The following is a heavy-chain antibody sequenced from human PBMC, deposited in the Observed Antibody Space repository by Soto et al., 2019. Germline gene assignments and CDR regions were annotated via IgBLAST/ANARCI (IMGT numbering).Heavy chain of an antibody. CDR1: GFSLANYP. V-gene: IGHV3-48*01. Sequence: PGGSLRLSCVASGFSLANYPMNWVRQTPGKGLEWISYSSPRGDTIYYADSVEGRFTISRDNARNSLSLHMSSLRVEDSVLYYCAKGPHTNVGWPYYFESWGQGVPVTVSS. CDR3: AKGPHTNVGWPYYFES. CDR2: SSPRGDTI. J-gene: IGHJ4*02. D-gene: IGHD6-19*01.